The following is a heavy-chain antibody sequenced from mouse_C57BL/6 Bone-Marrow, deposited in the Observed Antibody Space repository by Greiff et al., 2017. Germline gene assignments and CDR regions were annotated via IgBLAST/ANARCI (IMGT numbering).Heavy chain of an antibody. D-gene: IGHD1-1*01. CDR2: INPNYGTT. CDR1: GYSFTDYN. Sequence: EVQLQQSGPELVKPGASVKISCKASGYSFTDYNMNWVKQSNGKSLEWIGVINPNYGTTSYNQKFKGKATLTVDQSSSTAYMQLNSLTSEDSAVYYCARLRRGWEIYYYGSSLLAMDYWGQGTSVTVSS. V-gene: IGHV1-39*01. J-gene: IGHJ4*01. CDR3: ARLRRGWEIYYYGSSLLAMDY.